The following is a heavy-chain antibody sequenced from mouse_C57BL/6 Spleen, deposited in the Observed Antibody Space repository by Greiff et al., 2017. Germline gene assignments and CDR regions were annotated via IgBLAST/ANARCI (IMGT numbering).Heavy chain of an antibody. J-gene: IGHJ3*01. Sequence: EVQLVESGAELVRPGASVKLSCTASGFNIKDYYMHWVKQRPEQGLEWIGRIDPEDGDTEYAPKFQGKATMTADTSSNTAYLQLSSLTSEDTAVYYCTPGYYGSSYVFADWGQGTLVTVSA. CDR3: TPGYYGSSYVFAD. V-gene: IGHV14-1*01. D-gene: IGHD1-1*01. CDR1: GFNIKDYY. CDR2: IDPEDGDT.